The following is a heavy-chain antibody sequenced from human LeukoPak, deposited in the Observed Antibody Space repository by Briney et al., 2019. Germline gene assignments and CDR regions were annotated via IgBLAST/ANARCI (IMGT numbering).Heavy chain of an antibody. CDR2: IKSKTDGGTT. Sequence: PGGSLRLSCAASGFTFSNAWMSWVRQAPGKGLEWVGRIKSKTDGGTTDYAAPVKGRFTISRDDSKNTLYLQMNSLKTEDTAIYYCTKTYYYGSGSLDYWGQGTLVTVSS. D-gene: IGHD3-10*01. J-gene: IGHJ4*02. CDR1: GFTFSNAW. CDR3: TKTYYYGSGSLDY. V-gene: IGHV3-15*01.